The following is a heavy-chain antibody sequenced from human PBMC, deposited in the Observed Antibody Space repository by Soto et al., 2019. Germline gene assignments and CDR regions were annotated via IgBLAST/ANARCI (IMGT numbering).Heavy chain of an antibody. CDR1: GFTFNIFG. V-gene: IGHV3-30*18. CDR3: AKGSTRWLESLLHY. J-gene: IGHJ4*02. D-gene: IGHD5-12*01. Sequence: GGSLRLSCAASGFTFNIFGMHWVRQAPGKGLEWVALISNDGANKYYADSVRGRFTISRDSSKNTVFLQMDSLRADDTAVYYCAKGSTRWLESLLHYWGQGTLVTVSS. CDR2: ISNDGANK.